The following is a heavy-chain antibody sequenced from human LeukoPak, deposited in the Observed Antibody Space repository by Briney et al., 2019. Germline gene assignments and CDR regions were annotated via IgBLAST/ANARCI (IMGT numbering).Heavy chain of an antibody. J-gene: IGHJ4*02. CDR1: GFTFSSYW. V-gene: IGHV3-74*01. Sequence: PGGSLRLFCAASGFTFSSYWMHWVRQAPGKGLVWVSRINSDGSITSYADSVKGRFTISRDNAKNTLYLQMNSLRAEDTAVYYCARASSYSYGYGYWGQGTLVTVSS. CDR2: INSDGSIT. D-gene: IGHD5-18*01. CDR3: ARASSYSYGYGY.